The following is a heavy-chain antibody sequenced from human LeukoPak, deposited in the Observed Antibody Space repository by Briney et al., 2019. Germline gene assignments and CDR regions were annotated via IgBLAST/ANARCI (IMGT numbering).Heavy chain of an antibody. J-gene: IGHJ6*02. Sequence: SVKVSCKASGGTFSSYAISWVRQAPGQGLEWMGRIIPILGIANYTQKFQGRVTITADKSTSTAYMELISLRSEDTAVYYCAGTMVRGYYYYGMDVWGQGTTVTVSS. V-gene: IGHV1-69*04. CDR1: GGTFSSYA. CDR2: IIPILGIA. D-gene: IGHD3-10*01. CDR3: AGTMVRGYYYYGMDV.